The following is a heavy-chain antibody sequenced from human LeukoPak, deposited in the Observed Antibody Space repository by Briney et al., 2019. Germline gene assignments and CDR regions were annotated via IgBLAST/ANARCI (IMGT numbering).Heavy chain of an antibody. V-gene: IGHV4-30-4*01. D-gene: IGHD2-21*02. Sequence: PSETLSLTCTVSGGSISSGDFYWSWIRQPPGKGLEWIGYIYYSGNTFYNPSLKSRVTISVDTSKNQFSLKLSSVTAADTAVYYCASWPRFTAPDAFDIWGQGTMVTVSS. CDR2: IYYSGNT. CDR3: ASWPRFTAPDAFDI. CDR1: GGSISSGDFY. J-gene: IGHJ3*02.